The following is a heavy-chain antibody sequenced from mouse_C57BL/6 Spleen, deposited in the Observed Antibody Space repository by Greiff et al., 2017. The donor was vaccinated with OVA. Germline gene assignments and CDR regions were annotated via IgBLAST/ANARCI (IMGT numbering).Heavy chain of an antibody. V-gene: IGHV1-52*01. J-gene: IGHJ1*03. CDR3: ARGGGGNFHWYFDV. CDR1: GYTFTSYW. Sequence: QVQLQQPGAELVRPGSSVKLSCKASGYTFTSYWMHWVKQRPIQGLEWIGNIDPSDSETHYNQKFKDKATLTVDKSSSTAYMQLSSLTSEDSAVYYCARGGGGNFHWYFDVWGTGTTVTVSS. D-gene: IGHD2-1*01. CDR2: IDPSDSET.